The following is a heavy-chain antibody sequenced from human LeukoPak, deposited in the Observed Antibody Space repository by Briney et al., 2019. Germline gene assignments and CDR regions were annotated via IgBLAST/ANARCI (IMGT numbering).Heavy chain of an antibody. CDR2: IYHSGST. J-gene: IGHJ3*02. Sequence: SETLSLTCAVSGGSISSGGYSWSWIRQPRGKGLEWIGYIYHSGSTYYNPSLKSRVTISVDRSKNQFSLKLSSVTAADTAVYYRARYNITMVRGVINDAFDIWGQGTMATVSS. V-gene: IGHV4-30-2*01. D-gene: IGHD3-10*01. CDR3: ARYNITMVRGVINDAFDI. CDR1: GGSISSGGYS.